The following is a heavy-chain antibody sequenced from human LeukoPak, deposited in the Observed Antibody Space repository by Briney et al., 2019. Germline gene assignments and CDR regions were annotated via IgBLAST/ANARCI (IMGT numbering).Heavy chain of an antibody. Sequence: SETLSLTCIVAGGSISSYSWSWIRQPPGKGLEWIGYICYSGSTNYNPSLKSRVTISVDTSKNQFSLRLSSVTAADTAVYYCARDIQLWLLDYWGQGTLVTVSS. J-gene: IGHJ4*02. CDR1: GGSISSYS. CDR3: ARDIQLWLLDY. V-gene: IGHV4-59*01. D-gene: IGHD5-18*01. CDR2: ICYSGST.